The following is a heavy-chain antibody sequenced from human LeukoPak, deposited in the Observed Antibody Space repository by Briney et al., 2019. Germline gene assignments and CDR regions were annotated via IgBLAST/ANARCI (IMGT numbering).Heavy chain of an antibody. CDR1: GFTFSSYA. CDR3: TKGGSYAPLDY. Sequence: GSLRLSCAASGFTFSSYAMTWVRQAPGKGLEWVSAISGGGGSTVYADSVKGRLTISRDNSKNTLYLQMNSLRDEDTAVYYCTKGGSYAPLDYWGQGTLVTVSS. J-gene: IGHJ4*02. D-gene: IGHD1-26*01. V-gene: IGHV3-23*01. CDR2: ISGGGGST.